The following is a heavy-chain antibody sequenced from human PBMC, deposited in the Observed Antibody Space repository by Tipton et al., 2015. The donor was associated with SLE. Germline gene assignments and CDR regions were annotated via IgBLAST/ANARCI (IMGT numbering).Heavy chain of an antibody. CDR3: ARYGVTGTAFDI. J-gene: IGHJ4*02. CDR2: MFSRGST. Sequence: LRLSCTVSGGSVNDYYWSWIRQSAEKGLEWIGLMFSRGSTDYSPSLRDRVTMSIDASKNHFSLRLTSVTAADPAVYYCARYGVTGTAFDIWGQGTLVTVSS. V-gene: IGHV4-4*07. D-gene: IGHD1-7*01. CDR1: GGSVNDYY.